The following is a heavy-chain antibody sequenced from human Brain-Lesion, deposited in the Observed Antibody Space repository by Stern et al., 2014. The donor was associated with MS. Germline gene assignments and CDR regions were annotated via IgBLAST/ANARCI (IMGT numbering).Heavy chain of an antibody. V-gene: IGHV3-33*06. CDR3: AKDKKDSSGWNLYFYGMDV. CDR1: GFTFSSYG. Sequence: VQLVESGGGVVQPGRSLRLSCAVSGFTFSSYGMYWVRQAPGKGLEWGAGIWFDGTNKNYIESVKGRFTISRDNSKNTLSLQMTSLRAEDTAVYYCAKDKKDSSGWNLYFYGMDVWGQGTTVIVSS. J-gene: IGHJ6*02. CDR2: IWFDGTNK. D-gene: IGHD6-19*01.